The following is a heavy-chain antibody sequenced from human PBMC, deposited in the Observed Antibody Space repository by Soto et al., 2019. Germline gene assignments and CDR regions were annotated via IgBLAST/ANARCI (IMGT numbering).Heavy chain of an antibody. D-gene: IGHD2-15*01. V-gene: IGHV1-46*03. CDR2: INPSGGST. CDR1: GYTFTSYY. Sequence: ASVKVSCKASGYTFTSYYMHWARQAPGQGLKWMGIINPSGGSTSYAQKFQGRVTMTRDTSTSTVYMELSSLRSEDTAVYYCARGSVVTHVSRNWFDPWGQGTLVTVSS. CDR3: ARGSVVTHVSRNWFDP. J-gene: IGHJ5*02.